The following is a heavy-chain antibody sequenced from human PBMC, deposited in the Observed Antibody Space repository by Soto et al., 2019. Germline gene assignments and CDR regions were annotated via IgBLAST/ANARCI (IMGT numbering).Heavy chain of an antibody. Sequence: SETLSLTCAVYGGSFSGYYWSWIRQPPGKGLEWIGEINHSGSTNYNPSLKSRVTISVDTSKNQFSLKLSSVTAADTAVYYCARVGQFSNPVRYWGQGTLVTVSS. CDR1: GGSFSGYY. V-gene: IGHV4-34*01. D-gene: IGHD3-16*01. CDR3: ARVGQFSNPVRY. CDR2: INHSGST. J-gene: IGHJ4*02.